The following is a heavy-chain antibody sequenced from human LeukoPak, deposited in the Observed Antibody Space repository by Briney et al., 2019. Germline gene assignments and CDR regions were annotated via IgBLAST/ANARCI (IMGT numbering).Heavy chain of an antibody. V-gene: IGHV4-4*02. CDR3: ARVKQWLADFDY. Sequence: SETLSLTCAVSGGSISSSNWWRWGRPPPGKGLEWSGENYHSRSTNYNPSLKSRVTILVDKSKNQFPLKLSSVTAADTAADYCARVKQWLADFDYWGQGTLVTVSS. CDR1: GGSISSSNW. CDR2: NYHSRST. J-gene: IGHJ4*02. D-gene: IGHD6-19*01.